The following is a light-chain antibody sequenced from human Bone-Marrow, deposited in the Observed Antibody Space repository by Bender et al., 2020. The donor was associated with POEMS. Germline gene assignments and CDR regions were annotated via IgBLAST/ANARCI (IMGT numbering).Light chain of an antibody. V-gene: IGLV3-1*01. CDR1: KLGEKY. Sequence: SYELTQPPSVSVSPGQTASITCSGDKLGEKYVCWYQQKPGQSPVLFIYQDDMRPSGIPERFSGSKSGTSASLAISDIQSEDEGDYYCSSWDDSLSGWVFGGGTKLTVL. J-gene: IGLJ3*02. CDR2: QDD. CDR3: SSWDDSLSGWV.